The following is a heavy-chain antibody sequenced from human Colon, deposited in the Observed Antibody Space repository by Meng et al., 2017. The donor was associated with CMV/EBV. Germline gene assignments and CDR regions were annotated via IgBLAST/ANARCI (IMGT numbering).Heavy chain of an antibody. CDR3: ARQVSSSSTYVS. J-gene: IGHJ5*02. Sequence: EGRLGESGVGLVQPGESLRLSCAASGFTVSNSYMSWVRQAPGKGLEWVSALYSGGITYYADSVKGRFAISADNSKNTLYLQMDGLRAEDTAVYYCARQVSSSSTYVSWGQGTLVTVFS. CDR2: LYSGGIT. V-gene: IGHV3-66*04. D-gene: IGHD2-2*01. CDR1: GFTVSNSY.